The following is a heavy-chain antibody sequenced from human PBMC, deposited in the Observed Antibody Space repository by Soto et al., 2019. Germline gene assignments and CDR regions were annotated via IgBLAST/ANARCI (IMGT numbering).Heavy chain of an antibody. CDR3: AKPSGSGGDEA. CDR2: ISVSSTYI. D-gene: IGHD3-10*01. Sequence: NWVRQAPGKGLELVSSISVSSTYIYYADSVKGRFTISRDNAKHTLFLQMNSVGAGDTTVYYCAKPSGSGGDEAGGQVALVTVSS. J-gene: IGHJ4*02. V-gene: IGHV3-21*01.